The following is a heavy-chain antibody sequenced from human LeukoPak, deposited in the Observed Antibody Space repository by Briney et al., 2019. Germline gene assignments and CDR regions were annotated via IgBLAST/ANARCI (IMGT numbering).Heavy chain of an antibody. V-gene: IGHV3-21*01. CDR3: ARDSTEYSSSLYDY. CDR1: GFTFSSYS. D-gene: IGHD6-6*01. Sequence: GGFLRLSCAASGFTFSSYSMNWVRQAPGKGLEWVSSISSSSSYIYYADSVKGRFTISRDNAKNSLYLQMNSLRAEDTAVYYCARDSTEYSSSLYDYWGQGTLVTVSS. CDR2: ISSSSSYI. J-gene: IGHJ4*02.